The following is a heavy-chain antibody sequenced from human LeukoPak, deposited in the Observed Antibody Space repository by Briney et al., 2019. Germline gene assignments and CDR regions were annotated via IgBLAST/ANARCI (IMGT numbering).Heavy chain of an antibody. Sequence: PGGSLRLSCAASGFTFSNYGMHWVRQAPGKGPEWVALISYDGSNKYYADSVKGRFTISRDKSKNSLDLQMNSLGPEDTAVFYCARGGYHYDNSGGAFDVWGRGTVVTVSS. V-gene: IGHV3-30*03. CDR1: GFTFSNYG. J-gene: IGHJ3*01. D-gene: IGHD3-22*01. CDR3: ARGGYHYDNSGGAFDV. CDR2: ISYDGSNK.